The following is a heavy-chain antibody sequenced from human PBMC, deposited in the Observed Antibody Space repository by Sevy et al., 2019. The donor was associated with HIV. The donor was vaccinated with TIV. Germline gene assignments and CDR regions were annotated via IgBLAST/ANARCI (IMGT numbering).Heavy chain of an antibody. V-gene: IGHV3-48*04. CDR2: ISSTSSSNI. Sequence: GGSLRLSCAVSGFTFIRHSMNWVRQAPGKGLEWVAYISSTSSSNIHYADSVKGRFTISRDNAKKSVSLQMNSLRGEDTAVYYCVRGSRLDYWGQGTLVTVSS. CDR3: VRGSRLDY. J-gene: IGHJ4*02. D-gene: IGHD3-10*01. CDR1: GFTFIRHS.